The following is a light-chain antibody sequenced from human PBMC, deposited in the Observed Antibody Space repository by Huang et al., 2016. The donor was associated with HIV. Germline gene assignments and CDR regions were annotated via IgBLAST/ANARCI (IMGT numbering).Light chain of an antibody. J-gene: IGKJ2*01. CDR2: KAS. CDR1: QTISTW. V-gene: IGKV1-5*03. Sequence: STLSASVGDRVTITCRASQTISTWLAWYQQKPGRAPKLLIHKASTLESGVPSRFSGSGSGTEFTLTISRLQPDDYATYYCQQYNTYSYTFGQGTKLEIK. CDR3: QQYNTYSYT.